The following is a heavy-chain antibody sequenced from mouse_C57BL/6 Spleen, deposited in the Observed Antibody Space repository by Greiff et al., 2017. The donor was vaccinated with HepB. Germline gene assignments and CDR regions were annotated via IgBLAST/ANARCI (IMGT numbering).Heavy chain of an antibody. CDR3: ARAVITTVYAMDY. D-gene: IGHD1-1*01. J-gene: IGHJ4*01. Sequence: QVQLKQSGPELVKPGASVKISCKASGYAFSSSWMNWVKQRPGKGLEWIGRIYPGDGDTNYNGKFKGKATLTADKSSSTAYMQLSSLTSEDSAVYFCARAVITTVYAMDYWGQGTSVTVSS. CDR1: GYAFSSSW. V-gene: IGHV1-82*01. CDR2: IYPGDGDT.